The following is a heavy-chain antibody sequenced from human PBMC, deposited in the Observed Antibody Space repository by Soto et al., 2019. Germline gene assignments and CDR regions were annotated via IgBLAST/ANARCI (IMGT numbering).Heavy chain of an antibody. J-gene: IGHJ5*02. V-gene: IGHV1-18*01. CDR2: VSGYNGHT. Sequence: QVKLVQSGAEVKKPGASVKVSCDTSGYTFFSYGITWVRQAPGQGLEWMGWVSGYNGHTNYAQKFQGRVTMTRDISTTTAYMELRNLRSDDTAVYYCARLVGPTSSDNWFDPWGQGTLVTVSS. CDR1: GYTFFSYG. CDR3: ARLVGPTSSDNWFDP. D-gene: IGHD1-26*01.